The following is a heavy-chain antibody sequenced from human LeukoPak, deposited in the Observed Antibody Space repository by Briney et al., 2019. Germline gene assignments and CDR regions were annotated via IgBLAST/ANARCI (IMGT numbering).Heavy chain of an antibody. CDR2: INTDGSAT. D-gene: IGHD6-13*01. V-gene: IGHV3-74*01. J-gene: IGHJ4*02. Sequence: GGSLRLSCAVSGFTFSTYWIHWVRQAPGKGLVWVSLINTDGSATTYGDSAKGRFTVSRDNDKNSLFLEMNSLRVEDTAVYYCARGTAATAGIDYWGQGTLVTASS. CDR1: GFTFSTYW. CDR3: ARGTAATAGIDY.